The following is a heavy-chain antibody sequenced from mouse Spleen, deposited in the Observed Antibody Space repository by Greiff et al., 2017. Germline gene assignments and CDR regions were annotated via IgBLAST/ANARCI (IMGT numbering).Heavy chain of an antibody. Sequence: EVQRVESGPELVKPGASVKISCKASGYTFTDYYMNWVKQSHGKSLEWIGDINPNNGGTSYNQKFKGKATLTVDKSSSTAYMELRSLTSEDSAVYYCALDSSGCFDYWGQGTTLTVSS. V-gene: IGHV1-26*01. D-gene: IGHD3-2*01. J-gene: IGHJ2*01. CDR3: ALDSSGCFDY. CDR1: GYTFTDYY. CDR2: INPNNGGT.